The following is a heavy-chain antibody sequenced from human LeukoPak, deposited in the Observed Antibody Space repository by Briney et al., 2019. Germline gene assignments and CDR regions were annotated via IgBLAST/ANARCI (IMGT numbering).Heavy chain of an antibody. D-gene: IGHD2-2*01. CDR1: GFTFSSYG. CDR3: ARAEGDVEVPERWLFMVY. J-gene: IGHJ4*02. CDR2: ILYDGSNK. V-gene: IGHV3-33*01. Sequence: GGSLRLSCAASGFTFSSYGMHWVRQAPGKGLEWVAVILYDGSNKYYADSVKGRFTISRDNSKNTLYLQMNSLRAEDTAVYYCARAEGDVEVPERWLFMVYWGQGTLVTVSS.